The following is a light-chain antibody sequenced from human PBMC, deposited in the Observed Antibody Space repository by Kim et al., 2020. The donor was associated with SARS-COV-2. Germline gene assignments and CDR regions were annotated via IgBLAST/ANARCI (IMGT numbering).Light chain of an antibody. V-gene: IGKV1-12*01. Sequence: ESVEDRVTNTCRTSQSINNWLVWYQQKPGKAPKVLISDVSRLQSGVPSSFRGSGFGTEFTLTNSSLQPDDFATYYCQQSSFFPLTFGGGTKVDIK. CDR3: QQSSFFPLT. CDR2: DVS. CDR1: QSINNW. J-gene: IGKJ4*01.